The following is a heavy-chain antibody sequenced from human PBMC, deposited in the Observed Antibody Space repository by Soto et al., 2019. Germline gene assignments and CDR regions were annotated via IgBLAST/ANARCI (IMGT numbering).Heavy chain of an antibody. Sequence: SETLSLTCAVSGGSISRSNWWSWVRQPPGKGLEWIGEIYHSGSTNYNPSLKSRVTISVDKSKNQFSLKLSSVTAADTAVYYCARHLPYCGGDCYSLDYWGQGTLVTVS. CDR3: ARHLPYCGGDCYSLDY. CDR1: GGSISRSNW. V-gene: IGHV4-4*02. CDR2: IYHSGST. J-gene: IGHJ4*02. D-gene: IGHD2-21*02.